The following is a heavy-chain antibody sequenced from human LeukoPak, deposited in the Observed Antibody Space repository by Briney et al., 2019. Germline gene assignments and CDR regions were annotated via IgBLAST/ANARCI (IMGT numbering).Heavy chain of an antibody. J-gene: IGHJ6*02. CDR1: GLTFSSYD. Sequence: GGSLRLSCAGSGLTFSSYDMHWVRQAAGKGLEWVAAIDTAGVTYYPGSVRGRFTISRENAKNSFFLQMNSLRAGDTAVYYCARGGYFGSGPMDVWGQGTTVTVSS. V-gene: IGHV3-13*01. CDR3: ARGGYFGSGPMDV. D-gene: IGHD3-10*01. CDR2: IDTAGVT.